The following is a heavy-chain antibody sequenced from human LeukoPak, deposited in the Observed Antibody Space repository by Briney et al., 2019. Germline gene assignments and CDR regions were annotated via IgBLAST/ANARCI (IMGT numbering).Heavy chain of an antibody. J-gene: IGHJ4*02. CDR2: ISYDGSNK. Sequence: GGSLRLSCAASGFTFSSYSMNWVRQAPGKGLEWVAVISYDGSNKYYADSVKGRFTISRDNSKNTLYLQMNSLRTEDTAVYYCAKDRQWLVRRGNSFDYWGQGTLVTVSS. CDR3: AKDRQWLVRRGNSFDY. D-gene: IGHD6-19*01. CDR1: GFTFSSYS. V-gene: IGHV3-30-3*02.